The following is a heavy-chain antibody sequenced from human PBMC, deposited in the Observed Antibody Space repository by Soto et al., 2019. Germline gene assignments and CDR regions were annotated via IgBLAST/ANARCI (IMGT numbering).Heavy chain of an antibody. D-gene: IGHD5-12*01. J-gene: IGHJ4*02. CDR3: ARDEGVLRIVATFADY. Sequence: QVQLVQSGAEVKKPGASVKVSCKASGYTFTSYGISWVRQAPGQGLEWMGWISAYNGNTNYAQKLQGRVTMTTDTSTSTADMELRSLRSDDTAVYYCARDEGVLRIVATFADYWGQGTLVTVSS. CDR2: ISAYNGNT. CDR1: GYTFTSYG. V-gene: IGHV1-18*01.